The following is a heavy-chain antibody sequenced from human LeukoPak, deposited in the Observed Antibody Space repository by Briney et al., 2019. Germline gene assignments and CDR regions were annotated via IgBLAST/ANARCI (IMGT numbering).Heavy chain of an antibody. D-gene: IGHD6-25*01. V-gene: IGHV3-30-3*01. CDR3: ARLRGYSTGGDY. Sequence: PGGSLRLSCAASGFTFSSYAMHWVRQAPGKGLEWVAVISYDGSNKYYADSVKGRFTISRDNSKNTLYLQMNSLRAEDTAVYYCARLRGYSTGGDYWGQGTLVTVSS. J-gene: IGHJ4*02. CDR2: ISYDGSNK. CDR1: GFTFSSYA.